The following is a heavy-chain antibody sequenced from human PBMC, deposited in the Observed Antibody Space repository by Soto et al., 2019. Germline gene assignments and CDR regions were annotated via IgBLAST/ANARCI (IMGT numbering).Heavy chain of an antibody. J-gene: IGHJ6*02. D-gene: IGHD3-10*01. Sequence: QVQLQESGPGLVKPSQTLSITCTVSVGSISSGGYYWSWIRQHPGKGLEWIGYIYSIGSTYYNPALQSRVTISVDTSKNQFSLKLSSVTAADTAVYYCARDQVRFGEFNYYYRMDVWGQGTTVTVSS. CDR3: ARDQVRFGEFNYYYRMDV. V-gene: IGHV4-31*03. CDR2: IYSIGST. CDR1: VGSISSGGYY.